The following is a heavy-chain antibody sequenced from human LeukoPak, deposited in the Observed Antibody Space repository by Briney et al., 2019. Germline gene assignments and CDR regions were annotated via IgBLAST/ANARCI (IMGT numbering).Heavy chain of an antibody. J-gene: IGHJ6*03. CDR1: GFTFSSYA. Sequence: PGGSLRLSCAASGFTFSSYAMSWVRQALGKGLEWVSAISGSGGSTYYADSVKGRFTISRDNSKNTLYLQMNSLRAEDTAVYYCAKAFGGGKILEWLLPDYYYYYMDVWGKGTTVTVSS. V-gene: IGHV3-23*01. CDR2: ISGSGGST. CDR3: AKAFGGGKILEWLLPDYYYYYMDV. D-gene: IGHD3-3*01.